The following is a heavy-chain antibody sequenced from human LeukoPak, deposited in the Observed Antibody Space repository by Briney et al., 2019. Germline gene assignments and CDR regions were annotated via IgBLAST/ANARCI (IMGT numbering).Heavy chain of an antibody. CDR2: IYYSGST. J-gene: IGHJ3*02. CDR3: AAIGSLHDAFDI. Sequence: SETLSLTCTVSGGSISSYYWSWIRQPPGKELEWIGYIYYSGSTNYNPSLKSRVTISVDTSKNQFSLKLSSVTAADTAVYYCAAIGSLHDAFDIWGQGTMVTVSS. CDR1: GGSISSYY. V-gene: IGHV4-59*08.